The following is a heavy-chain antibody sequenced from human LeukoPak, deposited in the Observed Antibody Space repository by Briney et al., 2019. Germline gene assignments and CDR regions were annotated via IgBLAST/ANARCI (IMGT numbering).Heavy chain of an antibody. V-gene: IGHV4-61*02. J-gene: IGHJ6*03. D-gene: IGHD3-10*01. CDR2: IYASGST. CDR1: GGSISSGSYY. Sequence: SQTLSLTCTVSGGSISSGSYYWSWIRQPAGKGLKWIGRIYASGSTNYNPSLKSRVTISVDTSKNQFSLKLSTVTAADTAVYYCARAWGDMDVWGKGTTVTVSS. CDR3: ARAWGDMDV.